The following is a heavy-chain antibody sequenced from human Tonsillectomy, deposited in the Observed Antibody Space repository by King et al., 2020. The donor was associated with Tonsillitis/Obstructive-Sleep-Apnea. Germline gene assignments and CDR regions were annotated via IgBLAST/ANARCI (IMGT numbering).Heavy chain of an antibody. CDR1: GFTFRSCA. Sequence: VQLVESGGGVVQPGRSRRLSCAASGFTFRSCAMHWFRQAPGKGLEWVSVISYDGRNKYEADSVKGRFTISRDNSKNTLYLQMHSLRAEDTAVYYCARDYFWSGYYPLYYMDVWGKGTTVTVSS. CDR3: ARDYFWSGYYPLYYMDV. J-gene: IGHJ6*03. D-gene: IGHD3-3*01. V-gene: IGHV3-30*01. CDR2: ISYDGRNK.